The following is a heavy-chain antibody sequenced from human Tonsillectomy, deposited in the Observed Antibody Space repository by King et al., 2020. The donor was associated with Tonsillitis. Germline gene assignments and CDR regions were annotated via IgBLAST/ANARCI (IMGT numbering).Heavy chain of an antibody. J-gene: IGHJ4*02. CDR3: VKGGYGSGSYYNSFYY. D-gene: IGHD3-10*01. CDR2: ISSNGGST. CDR1: GFTFSSYA. Sequence: VQLVESGGGLVQPGGSLRLSCSASGFTFSSYAMHWVRQAPGKGLEYVSAISSNGGSTYYADSVKGRFTISRDNSKNTLYLQMSSLRAEDTAVYYCVKGGYGSGSYYNSFYYWGQGTLVTVSS. V-gene: IGHV3-64D*06.